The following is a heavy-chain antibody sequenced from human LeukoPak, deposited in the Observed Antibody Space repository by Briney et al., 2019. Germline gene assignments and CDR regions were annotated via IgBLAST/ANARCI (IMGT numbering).Heavy chain of an antibody. CDR3: ARDISVVVTAPSLDAFDI. J-gene: IGHJ3*02. V-gene: IGHV4-4*07. Sequence: PSETLSLTCTVSGGSTSSYYWSWIRQPAGKGLEWIGRIYTSGSTNYNPSLKSRVTMSVDTSKNQFSLKLSSVTAADTAVYYCARDISVVVTAPSLDAFDIWGQGTMVTVSS. CDR2: IYTSGST. D-gene: IGHD2-21*02. CDR1: GGSTSSYY.